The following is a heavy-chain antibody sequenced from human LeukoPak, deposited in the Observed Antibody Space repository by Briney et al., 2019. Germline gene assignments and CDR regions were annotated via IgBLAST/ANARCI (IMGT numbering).Heavy chain of an antibody. CDR1: GFTFSSYG. CDR2: ISYDGSNK. CDR3: ARGGGELLWFGELLFFDY. J-gene: IGHJ4*02. V-gene: IGHV3-30*03. Sequence: GGSLRLSCAASGFTFSSYGMHWVRQAPGKGLEWVAVISYDGSNKYYADSVKGRFTISRDNAKNSLYLQMNSLRAEDTAVYYCARGGGELLWFGELLFFDYWGQGTLVTVSS. D-gene: IGHD3-10*01.